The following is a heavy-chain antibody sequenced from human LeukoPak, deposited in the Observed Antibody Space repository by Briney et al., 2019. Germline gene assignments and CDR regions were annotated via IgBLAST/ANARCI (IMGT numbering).Heavy chain of an antibody. CDR3: ARDCGGNCYFDY. CDR1: GGSISSYY. Sequence: SETLPLTCTVSGGSISSYYWSWIRQPPGKGLEWIGYIYYSGSTNYNPSLKSRVTMSVDTSKNQLSLKLSSVTAADTAMYYCARDCGGNCYFDYWGQGTLVTVSS. CDR2: IYYSGST. V-gene: IGHV4-59*12. J-gene: IGHJ4*02. D-gene: IGHD4-23*01.